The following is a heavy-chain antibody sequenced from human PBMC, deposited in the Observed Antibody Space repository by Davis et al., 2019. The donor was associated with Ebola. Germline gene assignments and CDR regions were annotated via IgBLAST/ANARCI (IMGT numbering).Heavy chain of an antibody. J-gene: IGHJ6*02. V-gene: IGHV3-23*01. Sequence: GESLKISCSVSGFTFNSYAMSWVRQAPGKGLEWVSIISGSGGTTDYADSVKGRFTISRDNFKNTLYLQMNSLRAEDTAVYYCAKGTGSYYDSSGYYNYYYYGMDVWGQGTTVTVSS. CDR3: AKGTGSYYDSSGYYNYYYYGMDV. CDR2: ISGSGGTT. D-gene: IGHD3-22*01. CDR1: GFTFNSYA.